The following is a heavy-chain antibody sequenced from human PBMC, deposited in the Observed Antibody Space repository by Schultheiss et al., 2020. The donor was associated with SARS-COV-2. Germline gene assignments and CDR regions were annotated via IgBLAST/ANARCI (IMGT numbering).Heavy chain of an antibody. CDR3: ARDLTYGDYGMDV. CDR1: GGSFSGYY. V-gene: IGHV4-59*12. D-gene: IGHD4-17*01. J-gene: IGHJ6*02. Sequence: SETLSLTCAVYGGSFSGYYWSWIRQPPGKGLEWIGYIYYSGSTNYNPSLKSRVTISVDTSKNQFSLKLSSVTAADTAVYYCARDLTYGDYGMDVWGQGTTVTVSS. CDR2: IYYSGST.